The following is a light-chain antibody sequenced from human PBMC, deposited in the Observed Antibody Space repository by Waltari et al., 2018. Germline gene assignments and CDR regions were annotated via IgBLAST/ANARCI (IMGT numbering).Light chain of an antibody. CDR3: SSYAGSNNLV. J-gene: IGLJ2*01. V-gene: IGLV2-8*01. CDR2: EVT. Sequence: QSALTQPPSASGSPGQSVTISCTGTSSDVGGYNSVSWYQQHPGEAPKLMIYEVTKLPSGVPERFSGSKSGNTASLTVSGLQAEDEADYYCSSYAGSNNLVFGGGTKLTVL. CDR1: SSDVGGYNS.